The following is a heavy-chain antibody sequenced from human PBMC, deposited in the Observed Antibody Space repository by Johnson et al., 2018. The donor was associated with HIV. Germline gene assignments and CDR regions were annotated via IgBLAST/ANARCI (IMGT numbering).Heavy chain of an antibody. CDR2: ISYDGNNK. CDR1: GFTFSSYG. D-gene: IGHD3-10*01. Sequence: QVQLVESGGGVVQPGGSLRLACAASGFTFSSYGMHWVRQPPGKGLEWVAVISYDGNNKYYADSVKGRFTISRDDSKNTLYLQMNSLKTEDTAVYYCTTEFTMVQGLIWGQGTMVTVSS. V-gene: IGHV3-30*03. CDR3: TTEFTMVQGLI. J-gene: IGHJ3*02.